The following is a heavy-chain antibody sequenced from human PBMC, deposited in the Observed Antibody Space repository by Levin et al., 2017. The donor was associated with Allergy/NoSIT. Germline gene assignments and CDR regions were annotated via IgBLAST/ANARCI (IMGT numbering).Heavy chain of an antibody. V-gene: IGHV4-39*01. CDR3: ARRNSGWRLDY. Sequence: SETLSLTCTVSGGSISSSSYYWGWIRQPPGKGLEWIGSIYYSGSTYYNPSLKSRVTISVDTSKNQFSLKLSSVTAADTAVYYCARRNSGWRLDYWGQGTLVTVSS. D-gene: IGHD6-19*01. J-gene: IGHJ4*02. CDR2: IYYSGST. CDR1: GGSISSSSYY.